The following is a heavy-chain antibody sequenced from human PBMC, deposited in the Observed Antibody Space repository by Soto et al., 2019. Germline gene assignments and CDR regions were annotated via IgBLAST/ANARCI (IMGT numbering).Heavy chain of an antibody. CDR1: GGSISSGGYS. CDR2: IYHSGST. J-gene: IGHJ5*02. Sequence: LSLTCAVSGGSISSGGYSWSWIRQPPGKGLEWIGYIYHSGSTYYNPSLKSRVTISVDRSKNQFSLKLSSVTAADTAVYYCARGEGGYCSGGSCYPPGYWFDPWGQGTLVTVSS. D-gene: IGHD2-15*01. CDR3: ARGEGGYCSGGSCYPPGYWFDP. V-gene: IGHV4-30-2*01.